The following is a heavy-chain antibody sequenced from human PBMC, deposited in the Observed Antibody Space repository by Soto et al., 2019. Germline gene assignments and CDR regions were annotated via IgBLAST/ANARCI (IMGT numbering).Heavy chain of an antibody. D-gene: IGHD2-8*01. V-gene: IGHV3-30-3*01. CDR2: ISYDGSNK. CDR3: ARDPGRYCTNGVCYGYYYYGMDV. Sequence: QVQLVESGGGVVQPGRSLRLSCAASGFTFSSYAMHWVRQAPGKGLEWVAVISYDGSNKYYADSVKGRFTISRDNSKNTLYLQMNSLRAEDTAVYYCARDPGRYCTNGVCYGYYYYGMDVWGQGTTVTVSS. CDR1: GFTFSSYA. J-gene: IGHJ6*02.